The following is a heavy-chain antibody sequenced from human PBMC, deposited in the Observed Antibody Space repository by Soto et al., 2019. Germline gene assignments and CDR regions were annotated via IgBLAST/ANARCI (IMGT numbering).Heavy chain of an antibody. Sequence: QVQLKESGPGLVKPSETLSLTCTVSGGSISSYYWSWVRQPAGRGLEWIGCIYSSGSTNYNPSFNSRVTMSVDTSKNQFSLKLSSVTAADTAVYYCARDASRLRLYFDYWGQGTLVTVSS. CDR3: ARDASRLRLYFDY. J-gene: IGHJ4*02. V-gene: IGHV4-4*07. D-gene: IGHD4-17*01. CDR1: GGSISSYY. CDR2: IYSSGST.